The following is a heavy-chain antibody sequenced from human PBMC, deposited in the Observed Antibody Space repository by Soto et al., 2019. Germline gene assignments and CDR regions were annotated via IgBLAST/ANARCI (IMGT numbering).Heavy chain of an antibody. D-gene: IGHD1-26*01. J-gene: IGHJ4*02. V-gene: IGHV4-4*02. CDR3: ARSGSYGGGYFDY. CDR2: IYHSGST. CDR1: GGSISSSNW. Sequence: QVQLQESGPGLVKPSGTLSLTCAVSGGSISSSNWWSWVRQPPGKGLEWIGEIYHSGSTNYNPSLKSRVTLSLDXXKNQFSLKLSPVTAAATAVYYCARSGSYGGGYFDYWGQGTLVTVSS.